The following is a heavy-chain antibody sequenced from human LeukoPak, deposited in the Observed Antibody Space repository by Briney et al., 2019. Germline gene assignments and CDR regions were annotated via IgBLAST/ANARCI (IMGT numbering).Heavy chain of an antibody. Sequence: SETLSLTCTVSGGSISSYYWSWIRQPAGKGLEWIGRIYTSGSTYYNPSLKSRVTISVDTSKNQFSLKLSSATAADTAVYYCAGDYYGSGSSFDPWGQGTLVTVSS. D-gene: IGHD3-10*01. V-gene: IGHV4-4*07. CDR3: AGDYYGSGSSFDP. J-gene: IGHJ5*02. CDR1: GGSISSYY. CDR2: IYTSGST.